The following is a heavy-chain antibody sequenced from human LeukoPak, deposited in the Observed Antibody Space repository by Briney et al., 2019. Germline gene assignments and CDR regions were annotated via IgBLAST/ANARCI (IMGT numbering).Heavy chain of an antibody. V-gene: IGHV3-53*01. CDR3: ARGNSDLGYSSGCLDY. CDR2: IYSGGST. D-gene: IGHD6-19*01. Sequence: GGSLRLSCAASGFTVSSNYMSWVRQAPGKGLEWVSVIYSGGSTYYAVSVKGRFTISRDNSKNTLYLQTNSLRAEDTAVYYCARGNSDLGYSSGCLDYWGQGTLVAVSS. CDR1: GFTVSSNY. J-gene: IGHJ4*02.